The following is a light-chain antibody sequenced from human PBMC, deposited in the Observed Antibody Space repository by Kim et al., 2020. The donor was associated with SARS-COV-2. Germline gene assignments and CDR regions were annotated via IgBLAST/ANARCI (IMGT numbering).Light chain of an antibody. J-gene: IGKJ1*01. CDR2: DAS. CDR1: QSVSNW. Sequence: ASVGDRVTITCRASQSVSNWLAWYQQKPKKAPNLLIFDASSLQSGVPSRFSGSGSGTEFTLTISSLQPDDVATYYCQHYDSYPWTFGQGTKVDIK. V-gene: IGKV1-5*01. CDR3: QHYDSYPWT.